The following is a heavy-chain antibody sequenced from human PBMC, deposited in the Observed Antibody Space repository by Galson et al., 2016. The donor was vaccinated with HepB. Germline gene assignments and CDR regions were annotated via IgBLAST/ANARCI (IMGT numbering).Heavy chain of an antibody. CDR1: GFSLSDYY. CDR3: VRVRPAAVGSPFDF. J-gene: IGHJ4*01. D-gene: IGHD6-13*01. V-gene: IGHV3-11*05. Sequence: SLRLSCAASGFSLSDYYMNWIRQAPGKGLEWISYISTTSDHINHAKSVKGRFTTSRDHAKNSLYLQMNNLRPEDTAIYYGVRVRPAAVGSPFDFWGHGTLVTVSS. CDR2: ISTTSDHI.